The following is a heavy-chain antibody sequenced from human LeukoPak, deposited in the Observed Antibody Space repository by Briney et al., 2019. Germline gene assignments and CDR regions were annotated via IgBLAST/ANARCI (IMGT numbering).Heavy chain of an antibody. CDR2: IYYSEST. D-gene: IGHD6-19*01. Sequence: KASETLSLTCTVSGGSISSYYWSWIRQPPGKGLEWIGYIYYSESTNYNPSLKSRVTISVDTSKNQFSLKLSSVTAADTAVYYCARGGSSGWYNWFDPWGQGTLVTVSS. J-gene: IGHJ5*02. CDR3: ARGGSSGWYNWFDP. V-gene: IGHV4-59*01. CDR1: GGSISSYY.